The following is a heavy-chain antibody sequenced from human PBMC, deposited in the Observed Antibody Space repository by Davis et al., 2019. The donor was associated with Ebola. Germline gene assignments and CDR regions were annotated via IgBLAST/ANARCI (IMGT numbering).Heavy chain of an antibody. V-gene: IGHV5-51*01. CDR3: AMAYSSSAVGYYYYGMDV. CDR1: GYSFTSYW. CDR2: IYPGDSDT. D-gene: IGHD6-6*01. J-gene: IGHJ6*02. Sequence: GESLKISCQGSGYSFTSYWIGWVRQMPGKGLEWMGIIYPGDSDTRYSPSFQGQVTISADKSISTAYLQWSSLKASDTAMYYCAMAYSSSAVGYYYYGMDVWGQGTTVTVSS.